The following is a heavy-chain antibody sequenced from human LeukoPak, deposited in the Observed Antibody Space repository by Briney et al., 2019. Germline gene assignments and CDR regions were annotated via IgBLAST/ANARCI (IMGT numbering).Heavy chain of an antibody. V-gene: IGHV4-61*02. CDR2: IYPSEST. D-gene: IGHD2-15*01. J-gene: IGHJ5*02. CDR3: ARAIGGSFDP. CDR1: GGSITSVGYY. Sequence: SQTLSLTCTVSGGSITSVGYYWNWIRQPAGKELEWIGRIYPSESTNYNPSLKSRVTISVDTSKNQFSLKLNSVTAADTAVYYCARAIGGSFDPWGQGTLVTVSS.